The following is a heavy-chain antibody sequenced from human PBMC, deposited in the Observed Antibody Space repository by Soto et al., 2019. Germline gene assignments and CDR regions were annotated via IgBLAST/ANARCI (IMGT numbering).Heavy chain of an antibody. V-gene: IGHV3-23*01. CDR1: GFTFSSYA. Sequence: PGGSLRLSCAASGFTFSSYAMSWVRQAPGKGLEWVSAISGSGGSTYYADSVKGRFTISRDNSKNTLYLQMNSLRAEDTAVYYCAKGEKYYDFWSGPYYYYGMDVWGQGTTVTVSS. J-gene: IGHJ6*02. CDR3: AKGEKYYDFWSGPYYYYGMDV. CDR2: ISGSGGST. D-gene: IGHD3-3*01.